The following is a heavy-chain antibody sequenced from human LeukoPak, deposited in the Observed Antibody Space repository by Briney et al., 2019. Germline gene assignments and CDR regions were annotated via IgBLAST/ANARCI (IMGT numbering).Heavy chain of an antibody. CDR3: ARAGGSYYPYYFDY. Sequence: ASVKVSCKASGYTFNSYGISWVRQAPGQGLEWMGWISVYNGNTNYAQKFQGRVTITADKSTSTAYMELSSLRSEDTAVYYCARAGGSYYPYYFDYWGQGTLVTVSS. D-gene: IGHD1-26*01. V-gene: IGHV1-18*01. J-gene: IGHJ4*02. CDR1: GYTFNSYG. CDR2: ISVYNGNT.